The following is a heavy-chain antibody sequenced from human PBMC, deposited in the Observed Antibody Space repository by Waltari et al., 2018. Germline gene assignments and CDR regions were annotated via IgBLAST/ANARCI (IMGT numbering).Heavy chain of an antibody. CDR2: VSYSGTT. CDR1: GVSITNNRHY. V-gene: IGHV4-39*01. J-gene: IGHJ3*01. CDR3: ATYIGASVGTAAFDV. D-gene: IGHD5-12*01. Sequence: QLQLQESGPRLVRPSATLSLICRVSGVSITNNRHYWAWIRQSPGQGLEWLGTVSYSGTTYISPSLKSRVSVSRDTSKNQVSLILGSVTAADMAVYYCATYIGASVGTAAFDVWGQGTMVTVSS.